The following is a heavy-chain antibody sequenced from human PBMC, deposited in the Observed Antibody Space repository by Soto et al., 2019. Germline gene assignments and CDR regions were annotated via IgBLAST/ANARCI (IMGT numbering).Heavy chain of an antibody. V-gene: IGHV4-59*10. Sequence: QVQLQQWGAGLLKPSETLSLTCAVYGGSFSGYYWSWIRQPAGKGLEWIGRIYTSGSTNYNPSLKSRVTMSVDTSKNQFSLKLSSVTAADTAVYYCARDGLAAAGNAFDIWGQGTMVTVSS. J-gene: IGHJ3*02. CDR3: ARDGLAAAGNAFDI. D-gene: IGHD6-13*01. CDR1: GGSFSGYY. CDR2: IYTSGST.